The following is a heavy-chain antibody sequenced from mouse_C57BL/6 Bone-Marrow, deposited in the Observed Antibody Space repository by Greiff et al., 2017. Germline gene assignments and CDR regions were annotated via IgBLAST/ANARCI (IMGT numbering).Heavy chain of an antibody. CDR1: GFTFSSYG. Sequence: EVHLVESGGDLVKPGGSLKLSCAASGFTFSSYGMSWVRQTPDKRLEWVATISSGGSYTYYPDSVKGRFTISRDNAKNTLYLQMSSLKSEDTAMYYGAREANLLWYWYFDVWGTGTTVTVSS. V-gene: IGHV5-6*01. D-gene: IGHD2-1*01. J-gene: IGHJ1*03. CDR2: ISSGGSYT. CDR3: AREANLLWYWYFDV.